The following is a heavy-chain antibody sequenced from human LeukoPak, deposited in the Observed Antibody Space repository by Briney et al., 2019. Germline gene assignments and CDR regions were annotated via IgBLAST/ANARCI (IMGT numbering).Heavy chain of an antibody. CDR2: MNPNSGNT. D-gene: IGHD6-19*01. CDR3: ARGRNPGYSSGWYLGEWSY. Sequence: GASVKVSCKASGYTFTSYDTNWVRQATGQGLEWMGWMNPNSGNTGYAQKFQGRVTITRNTSISTAYMELSSLRSEDTAVYYCARGRNPGYSSGWYLGEWSYWGQGTLVTVSS. CDR1: GYTFTSYD. J-gene: IGHJ4*02. V-gene: IGHV1-8*03.